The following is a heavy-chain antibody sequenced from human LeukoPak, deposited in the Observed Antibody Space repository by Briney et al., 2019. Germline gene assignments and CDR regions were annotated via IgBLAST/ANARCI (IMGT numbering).Heavy chain of an antibody. Sequence: SETLSLTCAVYGGSFSGYYWSWIRQPPGKGLEWIGEINHSGSTNYNPSLKSRVTISVDTSKNQFSLKLSSVTAADTAVYYCARGLRINLAPYYYYMDVWGKGTTVTVSS. V-gene: IGHV4-34*01. CDR1: GGSFSGYY. CDR3: ARGLRINLAPYYYYMDV. CDR2: INHSGST. D-gene: IGHD1-14*01. J-gene: IGHJ6*03.